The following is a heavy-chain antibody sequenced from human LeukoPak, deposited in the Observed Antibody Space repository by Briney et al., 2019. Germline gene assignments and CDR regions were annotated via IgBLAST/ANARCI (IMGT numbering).Heavy chain of an antibody. CDR3: AKADNYYDSSGYYYGTDY. CDR2: ISASGGGT. Sequence: PGGSLRLSCAASGFTFSSYAMSWVRQAPGKGLEWVSAISASGGGTYYADSVKGRSTISRDNSKNTLYLQMNSLRAEDTAVYYCAKADNYYDSSGYYYGTDYWGQGTLVTVSS. D-gene: IGHD3-22*01. J-gene: IGHJ4*02. V-gene: IGHV3-23*01. CDR1: GFTFSSYA.